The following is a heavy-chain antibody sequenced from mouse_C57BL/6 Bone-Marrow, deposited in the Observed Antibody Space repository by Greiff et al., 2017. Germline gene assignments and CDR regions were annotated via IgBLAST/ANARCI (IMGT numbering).Heavy chain of an antibody. CDR3: ARWCYGYYDV. J-gene: IGHJ1*03. Sequence: VQLQQSGAELVRPGSSVKLSCKASGYTFTSYWMHWVKQRPIQGLEWIGNIDPSDSETHYNQKFKDKATLTVDKSSSTAYMQLSSLTSEDSAVYYCARWCYGYYDVWGTGTTVTVSA. CDR2: IDPSDSET. D-gene: IGHD1-1*02. V-gene: IGHV1-52*01. CDR1: GYTFTSYW.